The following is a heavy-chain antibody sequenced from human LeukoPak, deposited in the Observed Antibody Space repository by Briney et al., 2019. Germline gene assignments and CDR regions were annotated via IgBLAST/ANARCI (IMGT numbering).Heavy chain of an antibody. CDR3: AKDRDTMVRGVSMGFDY. Sequence: GGSLRLSCAASGFTFSSYAMTWVRQAPGKGLEWVSAISGSGGSTYYADSVKGRFTISRDNSKNTLYLQMNSLRAEDTAGYYCAKDRDTMVRGVSMGFDYWGQGTLVTVSS. V-gene: IGHV3-23*01. J-gene: IGHJ4*02. CDR1: GFTFSSYA. D-gene: IGHD3-10*01. CDR2: ISGSGGST.